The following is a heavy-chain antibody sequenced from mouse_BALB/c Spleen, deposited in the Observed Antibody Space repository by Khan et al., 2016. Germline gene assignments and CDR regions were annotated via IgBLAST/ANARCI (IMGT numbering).Heavy chain of an antibody. CDR1: GFDFSRYW. Sequence: EVKLLESGGGLVQPGGSLKLSCAASGFDFSRYWMSWVRQAPGKGLEWIGAINPDSSTINYMPSLKDKFIISRDNAKNTLYLQMSKVRSEDTALYYCARRGYYFAMDYWGQGTSVTVSS. CDR3: ARRGYYFAMDY. J-gene: IGHJ4*01. CDR2: INPDSSTI. V-gene: IGHV4-1*02.